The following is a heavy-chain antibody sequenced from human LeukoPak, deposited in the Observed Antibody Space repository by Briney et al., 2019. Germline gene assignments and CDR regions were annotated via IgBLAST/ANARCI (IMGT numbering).Heavy chain of an antibody. J-gene: IGHJ1*01. CDR2: INSNGSST. D-gene: IGHD3-22*01. V-gene: IGHV3-74*01. CDR1: GFTFSSYW. CDR3: ARGPYYYDSSGYYPEYFQH. Sequence: GGSLRLSCAACGFTFSSYWMHWVRQDPGKGLVWVSRINSNGSSTSYTDFVKGRFTISRDNAKNTLYLQMNSLRAEDTAVYYCARGPYYYDSSGYYPEYFQHWARAPWSPSPQ.